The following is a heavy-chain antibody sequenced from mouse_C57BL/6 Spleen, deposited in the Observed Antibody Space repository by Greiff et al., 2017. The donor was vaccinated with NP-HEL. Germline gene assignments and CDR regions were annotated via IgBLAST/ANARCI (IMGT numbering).Heavy chain of an antibody. D-gene: IGHD1-1*01. CDR2: ISYDGSN. CDR1: GYSITSGYY. J-gene: IGHJ4*01. CDR3: ARGGVFITTVVAPMDY. V-gene: IGHV3-6*01. Sequence: EVQLVESGPGLVKPSQSLSLTCSVTGYSITSGYYWNWIRQFPGNKLEWMGYISYDGSNNYNPSLKNRISITRDTSKNQFFLKLNSVTTEDTATYYCARGGVFITTVVAPMDYWGQGTSVTVSS.